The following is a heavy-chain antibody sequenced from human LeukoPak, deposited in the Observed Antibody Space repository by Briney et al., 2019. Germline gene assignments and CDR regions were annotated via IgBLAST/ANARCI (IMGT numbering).Heavy chain of an antibody. CDR1: GYTFTGFY. V-gene: IGHV1-2*02. D-gene: IGHD2-2*01. J-gene: IGHJ5*02. CDR2: IKPNNGDT. Sequence: ASVKVSCKASGYTFTGFYIHWVRQAPGQGLEWLGLIKPNNGDTNYAQKFQGRVTMTRDTSIATSYMEVDSLTSDDTAVYYCARESACGTTNCLAPADWLDPWGQGTLVIVSS. CDR3: ARESACGTTNCLAPADWLDP.